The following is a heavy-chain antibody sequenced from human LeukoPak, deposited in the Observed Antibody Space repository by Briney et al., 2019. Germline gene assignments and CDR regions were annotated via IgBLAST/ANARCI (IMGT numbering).Heavy chain of an antibody. D-gene: IGHD4-23*01. CDR3: ARVSGGPGDY. Sequence: ASVKVSCKASGYTFTGYYIHWVRQAPGQGLEWMGIINPSGGSTSYAQKFQGRVTMTRDTSTSTVYMELSSLRSEDTAVYYCARVSGGPGDYWGQGTLVTVSS. V-gene: IGHV1-46*01. CDR2: INPSGGST. J-gene: IGHJ4*02. CDR1: GYTFTGYY.